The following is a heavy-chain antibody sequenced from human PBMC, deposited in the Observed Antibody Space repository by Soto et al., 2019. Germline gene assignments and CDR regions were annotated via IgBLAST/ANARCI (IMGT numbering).Heavy chain of an antibody. J-gene: IGHJ6*02. CDR2: IKSKTDGGTT. V-gene: IGHV3-15*01. CDR1: FINPG. D-gene: IGHD1-7*01. CDR3: TTVTPASDLPLITGTTFVPYYYYSMDV. Sequence: FINPGVSWISKNQGKGLEWVGRIKSKTDGGTTDYAAPVEGRFTISRDDSKNTLYLQMNSLKTEDTAVYYCTTVTPASDLPLITGTTFVPYYYYSMDVWCQGITVSV.